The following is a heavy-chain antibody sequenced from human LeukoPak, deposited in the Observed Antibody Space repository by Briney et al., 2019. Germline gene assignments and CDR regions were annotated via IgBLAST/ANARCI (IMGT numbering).Heavy chain of an antibody. Sequence: GGSLRLSCAASGFTFSNAWMSWVRQAPGKGLEWVSGISYTGDATYSADSVKGRFTISRDNSKNTVYLQMNSLRAEDTAVYYCAKLRTSDLGFCSGGSCSGDAFDIWGQGTVVTVSS. J-gene: IGHJ3*02. V-gene: IGHV3-23*01. D-gene: IGHD2-15*01. CDR2: ISYTGDAT. CDR3: AKLRTSDLGFCSGGSCSGDAFDI. CDR1: GFTFSNAW.